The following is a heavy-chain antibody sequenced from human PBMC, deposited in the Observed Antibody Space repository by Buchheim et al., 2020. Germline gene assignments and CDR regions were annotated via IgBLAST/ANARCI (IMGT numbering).Heavy chain of an antibody. D-gene: IGHD5-12*01. CDR1: GYSFTSYW. CDR3: ARRKIVTGCDFGGGNYYYYGMDV. J-gene: IGHJ6*02. CDR2: IDPSDSYT. Sequence: EVQLVQSGAEVKKPGESLRISCKGSGYSFTSYWISWVRQMPGKGLEWVGRIDPSDSYTNYSPSFHGHVTISADKSISTSHLKWSSMKPSATVMNYSARRKIVTGCDFGGGNYYYYGMDVWGQGTT. V-gene: IGHV5-10-1*03.